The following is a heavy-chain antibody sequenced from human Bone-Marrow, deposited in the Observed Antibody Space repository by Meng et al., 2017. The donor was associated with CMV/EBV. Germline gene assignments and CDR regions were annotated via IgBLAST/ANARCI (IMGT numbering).Heavy chain of an antibody. Sequence: ASVKVSCKASGYTFTSYGISWVRQAPGQGLEWMGWISAYNGNTNYAQKLQGRVTMTTDTSTSTAYMELRSLRSDDTAVYYCARDHGGYSNYEGDFDYWGQGTLVTFSS. CDR2: ISAYNGNT. CDR3: ARDHGGYSNYEGDFDY. V-gene: IGHV1-18*01. CDR1: GYTFTSYG. D-gene: IGHD4-11*01. J-gene: IGHJ4*02.